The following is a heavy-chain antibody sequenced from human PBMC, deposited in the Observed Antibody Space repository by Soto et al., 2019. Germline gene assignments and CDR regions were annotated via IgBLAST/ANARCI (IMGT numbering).Heavy chain of an antibody. CDR2: ISAYNGNT. Sequence: ASVKVSCKASGYSFTSYGISWVRLAPGQGLEWMGWISAYNGNTNYAQKLQGRVTMTTDTSTSTAYMELRSLRSDDTAVYYCARDRRPITIFGVVISGYYMDVWGKGTTVTVSS. CDR1: GYSFTSYG. CDR3: ARDRRPITIFGVVISGYYMDV. J-gene: IGHJ6*03. V-gene: IGHV1-18*01. D-gene: IGHD3-3*01.